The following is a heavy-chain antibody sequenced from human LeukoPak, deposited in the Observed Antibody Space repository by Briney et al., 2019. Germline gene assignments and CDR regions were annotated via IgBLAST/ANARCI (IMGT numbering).Heavy chain of an antibody. CDR2: ISAYNGNT. D-gene: IGHD3-22*01. CDR1: GYTFTSYG. Sequence: GASVKVSCKASGYTFTSYGISWVRQAPGQGFEWTGWISAYNGNTNYAQKLQGRVTMTTDTSTSTAYMELRSLRSDDTAGYYCARDLSYDSSGYYRDDAFDIWGQGTMVTVSS. CDR3: ARDLSYDSSGYYRDDAFDI. V-gene: IGHV1-18*01. J-gene: IGHJ3*02.